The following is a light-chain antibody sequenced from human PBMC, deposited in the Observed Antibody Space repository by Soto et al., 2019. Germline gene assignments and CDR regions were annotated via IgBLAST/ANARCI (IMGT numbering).Light chain of an antibody. Sequence: QSVLSQPASVSGSPGRSITISCTGSSSDFTNYHYVSWYRQHPGKAPKLIIHEVSHRPPGVSNRFSGSKSGNTASLTITGLQAEDEADYFCASWDDSLTGRMIFGGGTKVTVL. CDR2: EVS. V-gene: IGLV2-14*01. CDR3: ASWDDSLTGRMI. CDR1: SSDFTNYHY. J-gene: IGLJ1*01.